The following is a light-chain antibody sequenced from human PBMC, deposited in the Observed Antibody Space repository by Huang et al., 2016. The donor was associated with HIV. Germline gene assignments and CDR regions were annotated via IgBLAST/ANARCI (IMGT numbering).Light chain of an antibody. Sequence: EIVLTQSPGTLSLSPGERATLSCRASQSVGSTYLAWYQQKSGQAPRLLIYCASSRATGLPDRFGGSGAGTDFTLTISRLEPEEFAVYYCQQYGGSPMYIFGQGTKLEIK. CDR2: CAS. CDR3: QQYGGSPMYI. J-gene: IGKJ2*01. CDR1: QSVGSTY. V-gene: IGKV3-20*01.